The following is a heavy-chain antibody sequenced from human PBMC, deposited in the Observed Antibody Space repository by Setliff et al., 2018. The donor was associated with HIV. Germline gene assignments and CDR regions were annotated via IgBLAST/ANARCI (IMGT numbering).Heavy chain of an antibody. J-gene: IGHJ4*02. D-gene: IGHD3-10*01. Sequence: ASVKVSCKTSGFSFSTYGFAWVRQTPGQGLEYVGWISAYTGNTRIAQKFQDRITMTTDRATNIVYMELRGLTFDDTAVYYCARDFYPSGSYYDPLAFWGQGTVVTVSS. CDR3: ARDFYPSGSYYDPLAF. V-gene: IGHV1-18*01. CDR2: ISAYTGNT. CDR1: GFSFSTYG.